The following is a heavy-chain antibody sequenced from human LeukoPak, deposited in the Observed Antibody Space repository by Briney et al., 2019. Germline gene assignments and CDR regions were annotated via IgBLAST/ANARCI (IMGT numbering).Heavy chain of an antibody. CDR1: RFTFSSYS. D-gene: IGHD2-21*02. J-gene: IGHJ4*02. V-gene: IGHV3-21*01. CDR3: ARSCAGDCYAYDY. CDR2: ISSSSSYI. Sequence: PGGPLRLSCAASRFTFSSYSMNWVRQAPGKGLEWVSSISSSSSYIYYADSVKGRFTISRDNAKNSLYLQMNSLRAEDTAVYYCARSCAGDCYAYDYWGQGTLVTVSS.